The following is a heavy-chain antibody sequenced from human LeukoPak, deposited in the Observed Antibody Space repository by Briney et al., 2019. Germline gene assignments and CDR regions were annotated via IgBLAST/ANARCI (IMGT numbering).Heavy chain of an antibody. D-gene: IGHD2-2*01. CDR1: GASISPYY. Sequence: PSETLSLTCTVSGASISPYYWTWIRQPAGKGLEWIGHIHTSGSTNYNPSLKSRVTMSLDTSKSQLSLKLNSVTAADTAVYYCARHQYQLSALDYWGQGTLVTVSS. CDR3: ARHQYQLSALDY. CDR2: IHTSGST. V-gene: IGHV4-4*07. J-gene: IGHJ4*02.